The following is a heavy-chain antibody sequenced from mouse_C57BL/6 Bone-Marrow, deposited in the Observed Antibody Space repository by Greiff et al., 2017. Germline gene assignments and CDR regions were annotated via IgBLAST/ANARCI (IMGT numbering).Heavy chain of an antibody. CDR1: GYSFTGYY. Sequence: VQLKESGPELVKPGASVKISCKASGYSFTGYYMNWVKQSPEKSLEWIGEINPSTGGTTYNQKFKAKATLTVDKSSSTAYMQLKSLTSEDSAVYYCARPAGAMDYWGQGTSVTVSS. V-gene: IGHV1-42*01. CDR2: INPSTGGT. CDR3: ARPAGAMDY. J-gene: IGHJ4*01.